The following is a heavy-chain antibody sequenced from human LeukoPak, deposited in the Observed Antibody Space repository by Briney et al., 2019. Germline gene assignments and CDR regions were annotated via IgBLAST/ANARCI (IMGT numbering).Heavy chain of an antibody. CDR2: IYYSGNT. V-gene: IGHV4-59*01. D-gene: IGHD3-22*01. Sequence: SETLSLTCTVSGGSISSYFWSWIRQPPGKGLEWIGYIYYSGNTNYNPSLKSRVTISVDTSTNQFSLKLSSVTAADTAVYYCARDADSNGYYSPLGYWGQGTLVTVSS. J-gene: IGHJ4*02. CDR1: GGSISSYF. CDR3: ARDADSNGYYSPLGY.